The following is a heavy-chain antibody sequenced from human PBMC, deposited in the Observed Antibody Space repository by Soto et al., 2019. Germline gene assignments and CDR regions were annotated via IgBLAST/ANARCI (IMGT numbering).Heavy chain of an antibody. Sequence: QVQLVQSGAEVKKPGASVKVSCKVSGYTLTELSMHWVRQAPGKGLEWMGGFDPEDGETIYAQKFQGRXXMXEXXSTDTAYMELSSLRSEDTAVYYCATGYIAVAGTDYWGQGTLVTVSS. D-gene: IGHD6-19*01. J-gene: IGHJ4*02. CDR2: FDPEDGET. CDR3: ATGYIAVAGTDY. V-gene: IGHV1-24*01. CDR1: GYTLTELS.